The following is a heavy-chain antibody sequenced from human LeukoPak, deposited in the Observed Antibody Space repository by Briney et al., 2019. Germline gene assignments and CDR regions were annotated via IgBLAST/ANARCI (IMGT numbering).Heavy chain of an antibody. CDR3: ARSVVVRPYNWFDP. V-gene: IGHV1-18*01. CDR2: ISAYNGNT. J-gene: IGHJ5*02. D-gene: IGHD2-2*01. CDR1: GYTFTSYG. Sequence: ASVKVSCKASGYTFTSYGISWVRQAPGQGLEWMGWISAYNGNTNYAQKLQGRVTMTTDTSPSTAYMELRSLRCDDTAVYYCARSVVVRPYNWFDPWGQGTLVTVSS.